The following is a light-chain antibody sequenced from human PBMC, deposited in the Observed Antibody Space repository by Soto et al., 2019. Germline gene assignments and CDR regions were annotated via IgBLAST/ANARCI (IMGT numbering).Light chain of an antibody. J-gene: IGLJ3*02. Sequence: QAVVTQPPSASGTPGQRVTISCSGSSSNIAGHTVSWYQQLPGTAPKLLIYSNNQRPSGVPDRFSGSKSGTSASLAISGLQSEDEADYYCAAWDDSLNGWVFGGGTKLTVL. CDR1: SSNIAGHT. CDR3: AAWDDSLNGWV. CDR2: SNN. V-gene: IGLV1-44*01.